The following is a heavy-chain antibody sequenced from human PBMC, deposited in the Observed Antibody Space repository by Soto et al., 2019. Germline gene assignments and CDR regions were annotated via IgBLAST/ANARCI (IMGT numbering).Heavy chain of an antibody. CDR3: ARGGAMGVDY. V-gene: IGHV3-74*01. J-gene: IGHJ4*02. CDR2: IYFDGITT. Sequence: GGSLRLSCAASGFTFSSYGMHWVRQAPGKGLEWVSRIYFDGITTNYADSVKGRLTVSRDNAKNTVYLHVNTLRDEDTAVYYCARGGAMGVDYWGQGTLVTVSS. D-gene: IGHD1-26*01. CDR1: GFTFSSYG.